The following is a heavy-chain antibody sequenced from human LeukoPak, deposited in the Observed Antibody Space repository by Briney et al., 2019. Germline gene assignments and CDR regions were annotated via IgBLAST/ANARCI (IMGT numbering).Heavy chain of an antibody. D-gene: IGHD6-13*01. CDR2: ISGSSSST. Sequence: GGSLRLSCAASGFTFSRYAMTWVRQAPGKGLEWVSVISGSSSSTYYADSVKGRFTISRDNSKNMLYLQMNSLRAEDTAVYYCAKDRYISAAVNRGNDYWGQGTLVTVSS. CDR3: AKDRYISAAVNRGNDY. CDR1: GFTFSRYA. V-gene: IGHV3-23*01. J-gene: IGHJ4*02.